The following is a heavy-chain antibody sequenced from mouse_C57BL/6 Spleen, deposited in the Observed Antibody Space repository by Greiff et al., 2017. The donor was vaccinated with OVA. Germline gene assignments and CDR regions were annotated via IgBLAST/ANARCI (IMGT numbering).Heavy chain of an antibody. D-gene: IGHD1-1*01. CDR1: GYTFTSYW. J-gene: IGHJ1*03. CDR3: ASGHYYGSSHWYFDV. V-gene: IGHV1-50*01. Sequence: QVQLQQPGAELVKPGASVKLSCKASGYTFTSYWMQWVKQRPGQGLEWIGEIDPSDSYTNYNQKFKGKATLTVDTSSSTAYMQLSSLTSEDSAVYYGASGHYYGSSHWYFDVWGTGTTVTVSS. CDR2: IDPSDSYT.